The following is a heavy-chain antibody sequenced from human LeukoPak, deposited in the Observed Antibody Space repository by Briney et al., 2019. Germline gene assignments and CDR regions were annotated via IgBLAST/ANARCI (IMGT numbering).Heavy chain of an antibody. CDR1: GFTFSSYS. D-gene: IGHD6-19*01. CDR3: ARGVAGLDYYYMDV. CDR2: ISNSSYI. V-gene: IGHV3-21*01. Sequence: GGSLRLSCAASGFTFSSYSMNWVRQAPGKGLEWVSSISNSSYIYYADSVKGRFTISRDNAKNSLYLQMNSLRAEDTAVYYCARGVAGLDYYYMDVWGKGTTVTVSS. J-gene: IGHJ6*03.